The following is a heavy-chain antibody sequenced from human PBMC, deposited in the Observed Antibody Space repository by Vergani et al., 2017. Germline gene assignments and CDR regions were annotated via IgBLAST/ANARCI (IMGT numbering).Heavy chain of an antibody. V-gene: IGHV4-39*01. CDR1: GGSISSSSYY. J-gene: IGHJ6*03. D-gene: IGHD2-2*02. CDR3: ARGRYCSSTSCYRAKAYYYYYYMDV. CDR2: IYYSGRT. Sequence: QLQLQESGPGLVKPSETLSLTCTVSGGSISSSSYYWGWIRQPPGKGLEWIGSIYYSGRTYCNPYLKSRVTISVDTSKNQFSLKLTSVTAADTAVYYCARGRYCSSTSCYRAKAYYYYYYMDVWGKGTTVTVSS.